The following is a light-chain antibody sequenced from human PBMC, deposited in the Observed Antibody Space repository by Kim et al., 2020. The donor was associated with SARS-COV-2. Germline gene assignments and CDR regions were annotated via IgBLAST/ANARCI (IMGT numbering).Light chain of an antibody. CDR1: QSISTL. J-gene: IGKJ2*01. Sequence: SLSPGEGATLSCRASQSISTLLAWYQQTPGQAPRLLIHGASGRATGIPDRFSGSGSGTDFTLMISRLEPEDFVVYYCQQYHNSPVTFGQGTKLEI. V-gene: IGKV3-20*01. CDR3: QQYHNSPVT. CDR2: GAS.